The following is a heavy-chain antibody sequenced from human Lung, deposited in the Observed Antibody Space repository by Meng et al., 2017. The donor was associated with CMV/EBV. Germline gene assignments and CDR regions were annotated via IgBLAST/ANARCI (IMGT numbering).Heavy chain of an antibody. D-gene: IGHD2-2*01. V-gene: IGHV4-59*01. J-gene: IGHJ6*02. CDR3: ARNLGYCSSTSCYYYYGMDV. CDR2: IYYSGST. Sequence: LXFTVSGGSISSYYWSWIRQPPGKGLEWIGYIYYSGSTNYNPSLKSRVTISVDTSKNQFSLKLSSVTAADTAVYYCARNLGYCSSTSCYYYYGMDVWAQGTRVTVSS. CDR1: GGSISSYY.